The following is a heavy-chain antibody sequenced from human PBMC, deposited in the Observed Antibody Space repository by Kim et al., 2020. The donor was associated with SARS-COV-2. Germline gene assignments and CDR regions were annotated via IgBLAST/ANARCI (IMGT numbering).Heavy chain of an antibody. Sequence: RFTISRDNSKNTLYLQMNSLRAEDTAVYYCAKENYEFWSGRAGAEYFQHWGQGTLVTVSS. D-gene: IGHD3-3*01. CDR3: AKENYEFWSGRAGAEYFQH. V-gene: IGHV3-30*02. J-gene: IGHJ1*01.